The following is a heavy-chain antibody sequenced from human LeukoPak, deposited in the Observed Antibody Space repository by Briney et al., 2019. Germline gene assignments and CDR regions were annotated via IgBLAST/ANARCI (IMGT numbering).Heavy chain of an antibody. Sequence: SGPTLVKPTQTLTLTFTFSGFSLSTTGGGVGWIRQPPGKALEWLALIDWDDDKRYSPSLKSRLTITKDNSKNQVVLTMTNMDPVDTATYYCATVTTRRSDYWGQGTLVTVSS. D-gene: IGHD4-17*01. J-gene: IGHJ4*02. CDR1: GFSLSTTGGG. CDR3: ATVTTRRSDY. CDR2: IDWDDDK. V-gene: IGHV2-5*02.